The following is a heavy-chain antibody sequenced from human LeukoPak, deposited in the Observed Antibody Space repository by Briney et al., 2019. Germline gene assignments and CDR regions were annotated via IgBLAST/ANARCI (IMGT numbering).Heavy chain of an antibody. Sequence: SETLSLTCTVSGGSISSGDYYWRWIRQPPGKGLEWIGYIYYSGSTYYNPSLKSRVTISVDTSKNQFSLKLSSVTAADTAVYYCARDHYYGSGSYGDYWGQGTLVTVSS. J-gene: IGHJ4*02. CDR1: GGSISSGDYY. V-gene: IGHV4-30-4*01. CDR2: IYYSGST. CDR3: ARDHYYGSGSYGDY. D-gene: IGHD3-10*01.